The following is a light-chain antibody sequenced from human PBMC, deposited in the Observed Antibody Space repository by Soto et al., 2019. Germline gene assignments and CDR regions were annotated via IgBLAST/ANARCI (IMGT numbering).Light chain of an antibody. J-gene: IGLJ2*01. CDR1: SSNIGAGYD. Sequence: QAVVTQPPSVSGAPGQRVTISCTGSSSNIGAGYDVHWYQQLPGTAPKLLIYGNINRPSGVPDRFSGSKSGTSASLAITGLQPEDEADYYCQSYDSSLSGVVFGGGTKLTVL. CDR2: GNI. V-gene: IGLV1-40*01. CDR3: QSYDSSLSGVV.